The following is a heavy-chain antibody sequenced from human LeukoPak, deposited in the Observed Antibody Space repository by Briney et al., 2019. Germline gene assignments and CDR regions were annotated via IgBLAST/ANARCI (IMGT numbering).Heavy chain of an antibody. J-gene: IGHJ4*02. D-gene: IGHD3-9*01. Sequence: PGGSLRLSCAASGFTFSTYALHWVRQAPGKGLEFVSGVNSNGGNTYYANSVKGRFTISRDNSKNTLYLQMGSPRPEDMAVYHCAGVILTGYYYDSWGQGTLVTVSS. CDR1: GFTFSTYA. CDR3: AGVILTGYYYDS. CDR2: VNSNGGNT. V-gene: IGHV3-64*01.